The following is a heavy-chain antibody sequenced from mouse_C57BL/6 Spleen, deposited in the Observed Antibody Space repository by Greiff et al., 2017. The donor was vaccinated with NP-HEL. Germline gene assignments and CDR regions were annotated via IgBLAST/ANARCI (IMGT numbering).Heavy chain of an antibody. D-gene: IGHD1-1*01. CDR3: ARGDYGSRFDY. Sequence: EVQLQQSGPVLVKPGASVKMSRKASGYTFTDYYMNWVKQSHGKSLEWIGVINPYNGGTIYNQTFKGKATLSVDKSSSTAYMELNSLTSEDSAVYYCARGDYGSRFDYWGQGTTLTVSS. CDR2: INPYNGGT. J-gene: IGHJ2*01. V-gene: IGHV1-19*01. CDR1: GYTFTDYY.